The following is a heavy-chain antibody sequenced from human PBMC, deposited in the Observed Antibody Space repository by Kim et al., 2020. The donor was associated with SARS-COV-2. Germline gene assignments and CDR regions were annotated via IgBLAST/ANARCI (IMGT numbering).Heavy chain of an antibody. CDR3: ARRNYYDSSGYYLGEDAFDI. D-gene: IGHD3-22*01. CDR1: GFTFSSYW. Sequence: GGSLRPSCAASGFTFSSYWMHWVRQAPGKGLVWVSRINSDGSSTSYADSVKGRFTISRDNAKNTLYLQMNSLRAEDTAVYYCARRNYYDSSGYYLGEDAFDIWGQGTMVTVSS. CDR2: INSDGSST. J-gene: IGHJ3*02. V-gene: IGHV3-74*01.